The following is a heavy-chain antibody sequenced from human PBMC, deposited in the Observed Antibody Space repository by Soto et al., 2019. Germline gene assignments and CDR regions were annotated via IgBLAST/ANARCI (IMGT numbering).Heavy chain of an antibody. CDR3: AKDREKRGIAARYGMDV. CDR2: ISGSGGST. J-gene: IGHJ6*02. CDR1: GFTFSGYA. D-gene: IGHD6-6*01. Sequence: GGSLRLSCAASGFTFSGYAMSWVRQAPGKGLEWVSAISGSGGSTYYADSVKGRFTISRDNSKNTLYLQMNSLRAEDTAVYYCAKDREKRGIAARYGMDVWGQGTTVTVSS. V-gene: IGHV3-23*01.